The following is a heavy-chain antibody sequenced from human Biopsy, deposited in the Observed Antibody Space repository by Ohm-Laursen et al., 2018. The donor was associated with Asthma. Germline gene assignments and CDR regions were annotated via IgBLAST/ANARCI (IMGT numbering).Heavy chain of an antibody. J-gene: IGHJ6*02. CDR1: GVYIGSRDHH. CDR3: ARVASYGDLYFGIDV. Sequence: PSDTLSLTCTVGGVYIGSRDHHWSWIRQSPGTGLEWIGFVFWSGTTHYNRSLERRLSISIDTTRNEFSMTLRSVTAADTAVYFCARVASYGDLYFGIDVWGPGTTVSVS. D-gene: IGHD4-17*01. CDR2: VFWSGTT. V-gene: IGHV4-30-4*02.